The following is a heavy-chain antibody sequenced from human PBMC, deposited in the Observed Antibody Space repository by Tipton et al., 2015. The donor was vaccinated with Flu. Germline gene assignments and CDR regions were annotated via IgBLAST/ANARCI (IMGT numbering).Heavy chain of an antibody. CDR3: ARGYSYGENYFDY. J-gene: IGHJ4*02. D-gene: IGHD5-18*01. CDR1: GGSISSGSYY. Sequence: TLSLTCTVSGGSISSGSYYWSWIRQPAGKGLEWIGRIYTSGSTNYNPSLKSRVTISVDTSKNQFSLKLSSVTAADTAVYYCARGYSYGENYFDYWGQGTLVTVSS. V-gene: IGHV4-61*02. CDR2: IYTSGST.